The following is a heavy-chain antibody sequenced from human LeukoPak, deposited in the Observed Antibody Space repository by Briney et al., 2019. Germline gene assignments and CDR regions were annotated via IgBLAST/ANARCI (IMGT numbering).Heavy chain of an antibody. CDR1: GGSISSSSYY. CDR2: TYYSGST. D-gene: IGHD6-19*01. V-gene: IGHV4-39*07. Sequence: SSETLSLTCTVSGGSISSSSYYWGWIRQPPGKGLEWIGSTYYSGSTYYNPSLKSRVTISVDTSKNQFSLKLSSVTAADTAVYYCARVHRSEQWLVSGWFDPWGQGTLVTVSS. CDR3: ARVHRSEQWLVSGWFDP. J-gene: IGHJ5*02.